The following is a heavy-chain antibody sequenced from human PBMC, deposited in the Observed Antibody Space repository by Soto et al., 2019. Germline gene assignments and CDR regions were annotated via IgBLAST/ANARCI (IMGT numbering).Heavy chain of an antibody. J-gene: IGHJ5*02. CDR1: GFTFRSYE. V-gene: IGHV3-48*03. D-gene: IGHD3-22*01. CDR3: ARNYYDSDGYRWLDP. CDR2: ISSSGTTV. Sequence: PGGSLRLSCAASGFTFRSYEMNWVRQAPGKGLEWVSYISSSGTTVYYADSVKGRFTISRDNAKNSLYLQMNSLRAEDTAVYYCARNYYDSDGYRWLDPWGQGTLVTVSS.